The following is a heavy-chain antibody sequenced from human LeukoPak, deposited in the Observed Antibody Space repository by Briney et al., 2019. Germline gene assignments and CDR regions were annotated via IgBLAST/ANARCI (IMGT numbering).Heavy chain of an antibody. D-gene: IGHD6-19*01. V-gene: IGHV1-2*02. J-gene: IGHJ4*02. CDR2: INPNSGGT. Sequence: ASVKVSCKASGYTFTGYYMHWVRQAPGQGLEWMGWINPNSGGTNYAQKFQGRVTMTRDTSISTAYMELSRLRSDDTAVYYCARLPPSSGWYYFDYWAREPWSPSPQ. CDR3: ARLPPSSGWYYFDY. CDR1: GYTFTGYY.